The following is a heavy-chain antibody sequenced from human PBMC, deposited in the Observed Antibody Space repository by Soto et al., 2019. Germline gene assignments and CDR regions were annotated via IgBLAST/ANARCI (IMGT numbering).Heavy chain of an antibody. CDR3: ARESGDLTSNFDY. CDR1: GFTFTRYS. D-gene: IGHD3-10*01. CDR2: ISSTTNYI. V-gene: IGHV3-21*06. Sequence: GGSLRLSCAASGFTFTRYSMNWVRQAPGKGLEWVSSISSTTNYIYYGDSMKGRFTISRDNAKNSLYLEMNSLRAEDTAVYYCARESGDLTSNFDYWGQGTLVTVSS. J-gene: IGHJ4*02.